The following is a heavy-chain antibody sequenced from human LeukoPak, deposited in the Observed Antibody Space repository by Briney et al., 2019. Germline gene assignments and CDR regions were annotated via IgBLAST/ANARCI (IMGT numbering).Heavy chain of an antibody. CDR2: ISSSSSYI. CDR1: GFTFSSYS. J-gene: IGHJ4*02. V-gene: IGHV3-21*01. Sequence: KAGGSLRLSCAASGFTFSSYSMNWVRQAPGKGLEWVSSISSSSSYIYYADSVKGRFTISRDNAKNSLYLQMNSLRAEDTAVYYCARDGESRDGYSPLDYWGQGTLVTVSS. D-gene: IGHD5-24*01. CDR3: ARDGESRDGYSPLDY.